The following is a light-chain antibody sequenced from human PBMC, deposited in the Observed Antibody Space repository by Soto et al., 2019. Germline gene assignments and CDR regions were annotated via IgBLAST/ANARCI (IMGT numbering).Light chain of an antibody. J-gene: IGKJ5*01. Sequence: EIVLTQSPVILSVSPGETATLSCRASESVTRNLAWYQHMPGQAPRLLVFHASVRATGIPDRFSGSGSGTEFSLTISNLQSEDFSVYVCQQYNDWPPIIFGEGPSLAI. V-gene: IGKV3-15*01. CDR1: ESVTRN. CDR2: HAS. CDR3: QQYNDWPPII.